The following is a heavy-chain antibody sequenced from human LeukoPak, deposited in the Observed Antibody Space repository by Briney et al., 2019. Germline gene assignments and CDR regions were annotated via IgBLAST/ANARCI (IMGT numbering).Heavy chain of an antibody. CDR3: ARETTVATTPDY. J-gene: IGHJ4*02. CDR2: ISSSGGTI. CDR1: GFTFSTYG. Sequence: GGSLRLSCAASGFTFSTYGMHWVRQAPGKGLEWVSYISSSGGTIYYADSLKGRFTISRDNAKNSLYLQMNSLRADDTAVYYCARETTVATTPDYWGQGTLVTVSS. D-gene: IGHD4-17*01. V-gene: IGHV3-48*04.